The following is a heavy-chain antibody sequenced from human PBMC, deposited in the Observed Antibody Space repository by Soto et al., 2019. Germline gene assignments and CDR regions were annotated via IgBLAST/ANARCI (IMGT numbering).Heavy chain of an antibody. CDR3: ARGYCSGGSCTGMDV. V-gene: IGHV1-69*04. CDR2: INPKLGKT. J-gene: IGHJ6*04. Sequence: SVKVSCKVSGYTLPKFPIHWVRQAPGKGLEWMGRINPKLGKTNYAQNFQGRVTITADKSTSTAYMELSSLRSGDTAVYYCARGYCSGGSCTGMDVWGKGTTVTVSS. CDR1: GYTLPKFP. D-gene: IGHD2-15*01.